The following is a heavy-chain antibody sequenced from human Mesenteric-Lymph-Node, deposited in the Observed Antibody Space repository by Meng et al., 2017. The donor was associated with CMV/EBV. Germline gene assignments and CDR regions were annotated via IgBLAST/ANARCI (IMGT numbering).Heavy chain of an antibody. CDR2: INSDGGGT. J-gene: IGHJ5*02. V-gene: IGHV3-74*01. D-gene: IGHD1-20*01. Sequence: GESLKISCAASGFTVSSNYMSWVRQAPGKGLVWVSRINSDGGGTYYADFVKGRFTISRDNAKNTLYLQVNSLRAEDTAVYYCVRGGDNWNRDYWFDPWGQGTLVTVSS. CDR3: VRGGDNWNRDYWFDP. CDR1: GFTVSSNY.